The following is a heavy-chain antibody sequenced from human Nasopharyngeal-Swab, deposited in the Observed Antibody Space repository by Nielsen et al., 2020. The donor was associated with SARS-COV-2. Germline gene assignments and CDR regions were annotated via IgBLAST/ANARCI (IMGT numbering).Heavy chain of an antibody. CDR3: ARVDRITIFGVAPWAHWYFDL. V-gene: IGHV3-9*01. J-gene: IGHJ2*01. Sequence: GGSLRLSCAASGFTFDDYAMHWVRQAPGKGLEWVSGISWNSGSIGYADSVKGRFTISRDNAKNSLYLQMNSLRAEDTAVYYCARVDRITIFGVAPWAHWYFDLWGRGTLVTVSS. D-gene: IGHD3-3*01. CDR1: GFTFDDYA. CDR2: ISWNSGSI.